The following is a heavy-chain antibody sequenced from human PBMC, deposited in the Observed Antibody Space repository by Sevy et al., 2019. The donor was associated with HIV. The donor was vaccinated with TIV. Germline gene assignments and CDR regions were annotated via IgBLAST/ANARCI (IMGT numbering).Heavy chain of an antibody. CDR2: ISYDGSNK. CDR3: ACERRMIMLGEVYDAFDI. V-gene: IGHV3-30*04. D-gene: IGHD2-8*01. Sequence: GGSLRLSCAASGFVFSSYAMHWVRQAPGKGLEWVAVISYDGSNKDYADSVKGRFTISRDNSNSALYLQMNSLRAEDTAVYHCACERRMIMLGEVYDAFDIWGQGTMVTVSS. J-gene: IGHJ3*02. CDR1: GFVFSSYA.